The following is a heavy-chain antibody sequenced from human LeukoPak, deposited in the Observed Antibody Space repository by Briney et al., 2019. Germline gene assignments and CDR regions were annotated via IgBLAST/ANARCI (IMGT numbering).Heavy chain of an antibody. V-gene: IGHV1-69*06. D-gene: IGHD3-10*01. CDR1: GGTFSSYA. J-gene: IGHJ5*02. CDR2: IIPIFGTA. CDR3: ARERDYYGSGSPNWFDP. Sequence: SVKVSCKASGGTFSSYAISWVRQAPGQGLEWMGEIIPIFGTANYAQKFQGRVTITADKSTSTAYMELSSLRSEDTAVYYCARERDYYGSGSPNWFDPWGQGTLVTVSS.